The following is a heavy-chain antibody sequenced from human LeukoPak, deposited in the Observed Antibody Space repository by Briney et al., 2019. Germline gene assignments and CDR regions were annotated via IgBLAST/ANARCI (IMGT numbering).Heavy chain of an antibody. Sequence: SETLSLTCTVSGGSISSSSYYWGWIRQPPGTGLEWIGSIYYSGSTYYNPSLKSRVTISVDTSKNQFSLKLTSVTAADTAVYYCARGGTYYYDSSGYSGHPGLDWGQGTMVTVSS. CDR3: ARGGTYYYDSSGYSGHPGLD. J-gene: IGHJ3*01. CDR2: IYYSGST. V-gene: IGHV4-39*07. D-gene: IGHD3-22*01. CDR1: GGSISSSSYY.